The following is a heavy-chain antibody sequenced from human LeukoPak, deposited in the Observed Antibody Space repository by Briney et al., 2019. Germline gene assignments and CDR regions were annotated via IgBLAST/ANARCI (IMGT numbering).Heavy chain of an antibody. J-gene: IGHJ5*02. V-gene: IGHV5-51*01. CDR1: GYSFTSYW. Sequence: GESLKISCKGSGYSFTSYWIGWVRQMPGKGLEWMGIIYPGDSDTRYSPSFQGQVTISADKSISTAYLQWSSLKASDTAMHYCARQAIVVVAASRSYNWFDPWGQGTLVTVSS. D-gene: IGHD2-15*01. CDR2: IYPGDSDT. CDR3: ARQAIVVVAASRSYNWFDP.